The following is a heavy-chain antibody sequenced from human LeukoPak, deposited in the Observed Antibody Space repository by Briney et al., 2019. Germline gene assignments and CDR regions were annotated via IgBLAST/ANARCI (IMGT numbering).Heavy chain of an antibody. V-gene: IGHV3-33*01. CDR3: ARDRVSWYSGPLFDY. Sequence: PGGSLRLSCAASGFTFSSYGMHWVRQAPGKGLEWVAVIWYDGSNKYYADSVKGRFTISRDNAKNSLYLQMNSLRDEDTAVYYCARDRVSWYSGPLFDYWGQGTLVTVSS. CDR1: GFTFSSYG. CDR2: IWYDGSNK. J-gene: IGHJ4*02. D-gene: IGHD6-13*01.